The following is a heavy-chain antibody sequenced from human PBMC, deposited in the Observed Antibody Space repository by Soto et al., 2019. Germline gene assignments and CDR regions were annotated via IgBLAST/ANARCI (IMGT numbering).Heavy chain of an antibody. CDR2: INHSGST. Sequence: QVQLQQWGAGLLKPSETLSLTCAVYGGSFSGYYWSWIRQPPGKGLEWIGEINHSGSTNYNPSLKSRVTISVDTSKNQFSLRLSSVTAADTAVYYCARGRGFDIVVVVAATPYAFDIWGQGTMVTVSS. CDR1: GGSFSGYY. CDR3: ARGRGFDIVVVVAATPYAFDI. V-gene: IGHV4-34*01. J-gene: IGHJ3*02. D-gene: IGHD2-15*01.